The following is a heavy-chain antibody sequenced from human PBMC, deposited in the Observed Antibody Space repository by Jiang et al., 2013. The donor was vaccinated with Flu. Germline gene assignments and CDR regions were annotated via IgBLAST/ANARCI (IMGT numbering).Heavy chain of an antibody. Sequence: LLKPSETLSLTCAVYGGSFSGYYWSWIRQPPGKGLEWIGEINHSGSTNYNPSLKSRVTISVDTSKNQFSLKLSSVTAADTAVYYCAREEITFGGDPVPLVPLDWGQGTLVTVSS. CDR2: INHSGST. J-gene: IGHJ4*02. CDR1: GGSFSGYY. V-gene: IGHV4-34*01. D-gene: IGHD3-16*01. CDR3: AREEITFGGDPVPLVPLD.